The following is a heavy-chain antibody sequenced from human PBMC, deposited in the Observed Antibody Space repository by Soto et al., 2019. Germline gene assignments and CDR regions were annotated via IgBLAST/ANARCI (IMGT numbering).Heavy chain of an antibody. CDR3: VKERKDVSLGTFQY. CDR2: ITGSGRTT. V-gene: IGHV3-64D*08. CDR1: GFNFSDSA. J-gene: IGHJ4*02. D-gene: IGHD7-27*01. Sequence: GGSLRLSCSASGFNFSDSAMHWVRQTLGKGLDYVAAITGSGRTTKYADSVKGRFTIYRDNSKNSLFLQMTRLRADDTAVYYCVKERKDVSLGTFQYWGQGTQVTVSS.